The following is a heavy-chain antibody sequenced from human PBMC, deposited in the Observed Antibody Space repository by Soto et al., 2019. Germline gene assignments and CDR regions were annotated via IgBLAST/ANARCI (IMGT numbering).Heavy chain of an antibody. CDR3: ARDEGYCSSTSCLNWFDP. Sequence: SETLYLTCTVSGDSISSYYWSWIRQPPGKGLEWIGYIYYSGSTNYNPSLKSRVTISVDTSKNQFSLKLSSVTAADTAVYYRARDEGYCSSTSCLNWFDPWGQGTLVTVSS. CDR2: IYYSGST. V-gene: IGHV4-59*01. D-gene: IGHD2-2*01. CDR1: GDSISSYY. J-gene: IGHJ5*02.